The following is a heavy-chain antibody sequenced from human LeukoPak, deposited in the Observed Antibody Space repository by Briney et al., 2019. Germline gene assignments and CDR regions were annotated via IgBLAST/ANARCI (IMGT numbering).Heavy chain of an antibody. CDR3: ARHESCSGGRCYRYFDY. D-gene: IGHD2-15*01. Sequence: GGSLKISCKGSGYTFTSYWIGWVRQMPGKGLEWMGIISPGDSDTRYSPSFQGQVSISADKSISTAYLQWSSLEASDTAMYYCARHESCSGGRCYRYFDYWGQGTLVTVSS. CDR2: ISPGDSDT. V-gene: IGHV5-51*01. CDR1: GYTFTSYW. J-gene: IGHJ4*03.